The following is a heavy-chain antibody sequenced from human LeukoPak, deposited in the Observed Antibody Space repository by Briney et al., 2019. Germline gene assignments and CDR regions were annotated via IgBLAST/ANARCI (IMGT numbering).Heavy chain of an antibody. Sequence: GGSLRLSCAASGFTVSSNYMSWVRQAAGGGLEWVSVIYSGGSTYYADSVKGRFTISRGNSKNTLYLQMNSLRAEDTAVYYCARDRLGVGATNLYYYYGMDVWGQGTTVTVSS. CDR1: GFTVSSNY. J-gene: IGHJ6*02. CDR3: ARDRLGVGATNLYYYYGMDV. D-gene: IGHD1-26*01. CDR2: IYSGGST. V-gene: IGHV3-66*01.